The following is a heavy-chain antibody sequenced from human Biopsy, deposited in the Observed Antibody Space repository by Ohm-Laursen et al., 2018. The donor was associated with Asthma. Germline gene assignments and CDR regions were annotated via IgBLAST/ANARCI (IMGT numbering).Heavy chain of an antibody. CDR1: GDSFSNYA. CDR2: LIPVLGTP. CDR3: ARGYSGSDRIVYYYSGLEV. J-gene: IGHJ6*02. V-gene: IGHV1-69*13. Sequence: SVKVSCKASGDSFSNYAISWVRQAPGQGLEWMGGLIPVLGTPDHAQMFEGRVTITADESTSTVYMELSSLSSEDTAVYYCARGYSGSDRIVYYYSGLEVWGQGTTVTVSS. D-gene: IGHD5-12*01.